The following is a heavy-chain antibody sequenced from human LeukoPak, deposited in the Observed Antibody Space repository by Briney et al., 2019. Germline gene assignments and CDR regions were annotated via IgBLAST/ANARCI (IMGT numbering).Heavy chain of an antibody. D-gene: IGHD1-7*01. CDR3: VRDRELNY. J-gene: IGHJ4*02. CDR2: IYNSGST. Sequence: ETLFLSCTVSGVSISIYYWSGIRQPPGKGLEWIGYIYNSGSTSYNPSLKSRATISADTSKNQFSLKLSSVTAADTAVYYCVRDRELNYWGQGTLVTVSS. CDR1: GVSISIYY. V-gene: IGHV4-59*01.